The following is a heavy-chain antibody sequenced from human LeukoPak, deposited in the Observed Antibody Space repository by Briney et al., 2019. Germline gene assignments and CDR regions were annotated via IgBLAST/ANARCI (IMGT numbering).Heavy chain of an antibody. CDR2: INPNSGGT. J-gene: IGHJ6*02. V-gene: IGHV1-2*02. Sequence: ASVKVSCKASGYTFTGYYMHWVRRAPGQGLEWMGWINPNSGGTNYAQKFQGRVTMTRDTSISTAYMELSRLRSDDTAVYYCARAGPRFVDTVNYYYYGMDVWGQGTTVTVSS. CDR3: ARAGPRFVDTVNYYYYGMDV. D-gene: IGHD5-18*01. CDR1: GYTFTGYY.